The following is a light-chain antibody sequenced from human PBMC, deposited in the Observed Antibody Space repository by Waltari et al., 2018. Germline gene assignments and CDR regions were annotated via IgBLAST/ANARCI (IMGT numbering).Light chain of an antibody. CDR2: HAS. Sequence: IVMTQSPATLSVSPGERATLSCRASQRVSSSLAWYQQKPGQAPRLIIYHASTRATGVPTRFSGSGSGTEFTLTISSLQSEDFAVYYCQRYNNGGKTFGPGTKLEIK. CDR3: QRYNNGGKT. V-gene: IGKV3-15*01. CDR1: QRVSSS. J-gene: IGKJ2*01.